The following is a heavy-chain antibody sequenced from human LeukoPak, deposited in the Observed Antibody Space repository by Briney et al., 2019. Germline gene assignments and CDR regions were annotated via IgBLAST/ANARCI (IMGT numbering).Heavy chain of an antibody. Sequence: GGSLRLSCAASGFTFSSYAMSWVRQAPGKGLEWVSAISGSPGSTYYADSVKGRFTISRDNAKNSLYLQMNSLRAEDTAVYYCARAGLFGVVRETWGQGTLVTVSS. CDR2: ISGSPGST. CDR3: ARAGLFGVVRET. D-gene: IGHD3-3*01. V-gene: IGHV3-23*01. J-gene: IGHJ5*02. CDR1: GFTFSSYA.